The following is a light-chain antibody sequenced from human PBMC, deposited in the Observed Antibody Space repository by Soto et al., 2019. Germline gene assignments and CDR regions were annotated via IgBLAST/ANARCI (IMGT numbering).Light chain of an antibody. Sequence: QLVLPQPPSASGTPGQRVTISCSGSSSNIGGNTVNWYQLLPGTAPKLLIYSNNQRPSGVPDRFSGSRSGTSASLAISGLQSEDESEYYCAVWDDSLSSYVFGTGTKLTVL. V-gene: IGLV1-44*01. CDR2: SNN. CDR3: AVWDDSLSSYV. J-gene: IGLJ1*01. CDR1: SSNIGGNT.